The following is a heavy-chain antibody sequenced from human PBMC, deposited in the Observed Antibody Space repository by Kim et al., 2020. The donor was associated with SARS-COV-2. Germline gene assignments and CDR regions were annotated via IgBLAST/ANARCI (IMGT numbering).Heavy chain of an antibody. J-gene: IGHJ5*02. CDR2: ISGSGGST. Sequence: GGSLRLSCAASGFTFSSYAMSWVRQAPGKGLEWVSAISGSGGSTYYADSVKGRFTISRDNSKNTLYLQMNSLRAEDTAVYYCAKDRRGGGSYYVGNWFDPWGQGTLVTVSS. D-gene: IGHD1-26*01. V-gene: IGHV3-23*01. CDR3: AKDRRGGGSYYVGNWFDP. CDR1: GFTFSSYA.